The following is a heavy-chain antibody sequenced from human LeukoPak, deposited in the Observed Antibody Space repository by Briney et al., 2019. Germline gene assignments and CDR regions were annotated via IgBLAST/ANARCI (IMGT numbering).Heavy chain of an antibody. CDR3: ASMTTVTTGAFDY. J-gene: IGHJ4*02. V-gene: IGHV4-30-2*01. CDR1: GGSISSCGYS. D-gene: IGHD4-17*01. Sequence: SETLSLTCTVSGGSISSCGYSWSWIRQPPGKGLEWMGYIYHSGSTYYNPSLKSRVTISVDRSKNQFSLKLSSVTAADTAVHYCASMTTVTTGAFDYWGQGTLVTVSS. CDR2: IYHSGST.